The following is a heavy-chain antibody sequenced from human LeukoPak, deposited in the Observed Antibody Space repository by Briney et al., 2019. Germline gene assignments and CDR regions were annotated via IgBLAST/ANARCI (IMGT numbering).Heavy chain of an antibody. Sequence: ASVKVSCKVSGYTLSDLSMHWVRQAPGKGLEWMGSLALEDGEKVYAQKFQGRVTMTEDTSTDTAYMELSSLRSEDTAVYYCATAFAGNLVDDWGQGTLVTVSS. J-gene: IGHJ4*02. CDR2: LALEDGEK. D-gene: IGHD1-14*01. V-gene: IGHV1-24*01. CDR1: GYTLSDLS. CDR3: ATAFAGNLVDD.